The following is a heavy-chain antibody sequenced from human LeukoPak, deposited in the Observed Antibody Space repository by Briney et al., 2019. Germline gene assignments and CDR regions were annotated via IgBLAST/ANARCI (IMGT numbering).Heavy chain of an antibody. D-gene: IGHD3-10*01. CDR1: GYTFTSYD. V-gene: IGHV1-8*03. Sequence: ASVKVSCKASGYTFTSYDINWVRQATGQGLERMGWMNPNSGNTGYAQKFQGRVTITRNTSISTAYMELSSLRSEDTAVYYCARVLLWFGSPYYYYYMDVWGKGTTVTVSS. CDR3: ARVLLWFGSPYYYYYMDV. J-gene: IGHJ6*03. CDR2: MNPNSGNT.